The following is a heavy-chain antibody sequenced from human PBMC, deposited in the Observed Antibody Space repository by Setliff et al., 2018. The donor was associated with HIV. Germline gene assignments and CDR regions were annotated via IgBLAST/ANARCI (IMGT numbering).Heavy chain of an antibody. CDR3: ARGQGDHFGAVTLIDH. J-gene: IGHJ4*02. D-gene: IGHD3-3*01. Sequence: SETLSLTCAIYGESFSGFHWTWIRHSPGKGLEWIGEINHSRGSNHNPSLKSRVTISADTSKNQFSLKLSSVTAADTAVYYCARGQGDHFGAVTLIDHWGQGTLVTVSS. V-gene: IGHV4-34*01. CDR2: INHSRGS. CDR1: GESFSGFH.